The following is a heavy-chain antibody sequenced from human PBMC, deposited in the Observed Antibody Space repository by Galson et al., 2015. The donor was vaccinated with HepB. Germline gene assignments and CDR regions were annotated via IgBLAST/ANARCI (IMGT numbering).Heavy chain of an antibody. V-gene: IGHV4-39*01. CDR3: TREDQDAANDAFDI. CDR2: TRYSYST. Sequence: TLSLTCTVSGDSISSSIYYWVCIRQSPGKGLEWIGSTRYSYSTTYNPSLNRRVTISIDTSKNLFSLGLSAVTAADTAMYYCTREDQDAANDAFDIWGRGTMVTVSS. CDR1: GDSISSSIYY. J-gene: IGHJ3*02. D-gene: IGHD1-1*01.